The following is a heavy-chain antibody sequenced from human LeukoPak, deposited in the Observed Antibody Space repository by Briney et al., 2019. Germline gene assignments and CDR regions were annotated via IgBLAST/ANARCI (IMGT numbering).Heavy chain of an antibody. V-gene: IGHV4-59*08. CDR1: GGSINSYY. J-gene: IGHJ4*02. CDR3: AGSSSSGSEDY. D-gene: IGHD6-6*01. Sequence: SETLSLTCTVSGGSINSYYWSWIRQPPGKGLEWIGYIYYSGSTNYNPSLKSRVTISVDTSKNQFSLKLSSVTAADTAVYYCAGSSSSGSEDYWGQGTLVTVSS. CDR2: IYYSGST.